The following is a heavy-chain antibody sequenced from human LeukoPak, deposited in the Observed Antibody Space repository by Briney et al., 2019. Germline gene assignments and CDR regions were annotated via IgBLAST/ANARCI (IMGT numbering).Heavy chain of an antibody. CDR3: ARERGDYDGSGTDY. D-gene: IGHD3-22*01. V-gene: IGHV3-21*01. J-gene: IGHJ4*02. CDR2: ISTTSTYI. CDR1: GFTFSYYS. Sequence: PGGSLRLSCAASGFTFSYYSMKWVRQAPGKGLEWVSSISTTSTYIYYADSVKGRFTISRDNAKNSLYLQMSSLRAEDTALYYCARERGDYDGSGTDYWGQGTLVTVSS.